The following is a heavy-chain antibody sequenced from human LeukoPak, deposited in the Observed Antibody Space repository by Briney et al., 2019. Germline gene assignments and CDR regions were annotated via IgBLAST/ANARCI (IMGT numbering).Heavy chain of an antibody. V-gene: IGHV3-7*01. CDR1: GFTFKNYW. Sequence: GGSLRLSCAASGFTFKNYWMSWVRQAPGKGLEWVANIDQDENEIYYVDSVKGRFTISRDNAKNALYLHMSSLRADDTAVYYCARDSSYGSTWTPSIDFYYAVDAWGQGTTVTVSS. J-gene: IGHJ6*02. D-gene: IGHD6-19*01. CDR3: ARDSSYGSTWTPSIDFYYAVDA. CDR2: IDQDENEI.